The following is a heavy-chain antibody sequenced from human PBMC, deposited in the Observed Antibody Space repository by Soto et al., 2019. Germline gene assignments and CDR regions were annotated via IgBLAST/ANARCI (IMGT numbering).Heavy chain of an antibody. V-gene: IGHV4-30-4*08. J-gene: IGHJ4*02. CDR2: IYSTGST. CDR1: GDAISNDNYY. D-gene: IGHD3-16*01. Sequence: QVQLQESGPGLVKPSQTLSLICTVSGDAISNDNYYWSWIRQPPGKGLEWIGYIYSTGSTTYNPSLRGRLTMSIDPSKRHFSLKLTSVTAADTAVYYCARGGSMLPSVLTSPLDYWGQGTLVTVSS. CDR3: ARGGSMLPSVLTSPLDY.